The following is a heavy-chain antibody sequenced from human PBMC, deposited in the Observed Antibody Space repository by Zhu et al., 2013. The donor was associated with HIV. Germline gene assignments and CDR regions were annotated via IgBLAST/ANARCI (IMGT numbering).Heavy chain of an antibody. V-gene: IGHV1-69*01. D-gene: IGHD6-19*01. Sequence: QVQLVQSGAEVKKPGSSVKVSCKASGGTFSSYAISWVRQAPGQGLEWMGGIIPIFGTANYAQKFQGRVTITADESTSTAYMELSSLRSEDTAVYYCARDSSGWYRKGGHGTDRTLQHWGQGTLVTVSS. CDR3: ARDSSGWYRKGGHGTDRTLQH. CDR1: GGTFSSYA. CDR2: IIPIFGTA. J-gene: IGHJ1*01.